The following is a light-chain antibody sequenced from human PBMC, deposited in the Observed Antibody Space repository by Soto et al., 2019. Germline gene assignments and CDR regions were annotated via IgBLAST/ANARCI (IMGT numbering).Light chain of an antibody. CDR1: QGISSA. Sequence: AIQLTQSPSSLSASVGDRVTITCRASQGISSALAWYQHVPGKPPKLLIYDVSTLESGVPSRFSGSGSGTDFTLTISSLQPDDFATYYCQQYNSYSWTFGQGTKVDIK. CDR2: DVS. V-gene: IGKV1-13*02. CDR3: QQYNSYSWT. J-gene: IGKJ1*01.